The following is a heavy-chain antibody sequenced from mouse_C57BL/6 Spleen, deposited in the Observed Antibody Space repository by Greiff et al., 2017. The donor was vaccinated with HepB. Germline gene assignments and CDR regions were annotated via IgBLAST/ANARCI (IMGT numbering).Heavy chain of an antibody. Sequence: VHLVESGAELVKPGASVKLSCKASGYTFTEYTIHWVKQRSGQGLVWIGWFYPGSGSIKYNEKFKDKVTLTADKYSSTVYMEVSRLTSEDSAVYCCARHVTVVAFNSDYYAMDYWGQGTSVTVSS. V-gene: IGHV1-62-2*01. D-gene: IGHD1-1*01. J-gene: IGHJ4*01. CDR3: ARHVTVVAFNSDYYAMDY. CDR1: GYTFTEYT. CDR2: FYPGSGSI.